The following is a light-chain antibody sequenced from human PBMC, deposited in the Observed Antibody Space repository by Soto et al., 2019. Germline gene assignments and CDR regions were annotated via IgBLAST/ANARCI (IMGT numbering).Light chain of an antibody. Sequence: QSALTQPPSASGPPGQSVTISCTGTSSDVGGYNSVSWYQHHPGKAPQLMIYGVTKRPSGVPDRFSGSKSGNTASLTVSGLQADDEADYYCSSYVGSSSVVVFGGGTKLTVL. J-gene: IGLJ3*02. CDR2: GVT. V-gene: IGLV2-8*01. CDR1: SSDVGGYNS. CDR3: SSYVGSSSVVV.